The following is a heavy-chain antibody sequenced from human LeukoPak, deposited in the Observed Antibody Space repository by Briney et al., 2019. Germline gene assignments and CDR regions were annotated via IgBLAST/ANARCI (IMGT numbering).Heavy chain of an antibody. J-gene: IGHJ4*02. CDR1: GGSISSGGYY. CDR2: IYYSGST. V-gene: IGHV4-31*03. D-gene: IGHD6-19*01. CDR3: AVLGAVAGNQY. Sequence: PSETLSLTCTVSGGSISSGGYYWSWIRQHPGKGLEWIGYIYYSGSTYYNPSLKSRVTISVDTSKNQFSLKLSSVTAADTAVYYCAVLGAVAGNQYWGQGTLVTVSS.